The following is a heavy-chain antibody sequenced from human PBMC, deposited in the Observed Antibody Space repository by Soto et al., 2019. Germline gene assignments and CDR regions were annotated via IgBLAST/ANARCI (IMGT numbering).Heavy chain of an antibody. CDR2: IYWDDDK. V-gene: IGHV2-5*02. CDR3: ARYQNYYGSGSYYYGMDV. D-gene: IGHD3-10*01. J-gene: IGHJ6*02. Sequence: QITLKESGPTLVKPTQTLTLTCTFSGFSLSTSGVGVGWIRQPPGKALEWLALIYWDDDKRYSPSLKSRLTITKDTSKNQVVLTMTNMDPVDAATYYCARYQNYYGSGSYYYGMDVWGQGTTVTVSS. CDR1: GFSLSTSGVG.